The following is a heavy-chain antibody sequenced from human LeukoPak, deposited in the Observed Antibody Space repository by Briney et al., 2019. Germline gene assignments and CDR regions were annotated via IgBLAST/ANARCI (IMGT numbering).Heavy chain of an antibody. Sequence: GGSLRLSCAASGFTFSAYAMHWVRQAPGRGLEWVSAIHGSSGRTYYVDSVRGRFTISRDNSQNTLYLQMNNLRGEDTALYYCAKDQGSYSSSWFSDRWGEGTLVTVSS. J-gene: IGHJ4*02. CDR3: AKDQGSYSSSWFSDR. CDR1: GFTFSAYA. CDR2: IHGSSGRT. D-gene: IGHD6-13*01. V-gene: IGHV3-23*01.